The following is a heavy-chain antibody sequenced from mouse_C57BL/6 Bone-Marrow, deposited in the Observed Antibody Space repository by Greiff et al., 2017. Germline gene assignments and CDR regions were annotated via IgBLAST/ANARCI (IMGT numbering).Heavy chain of an antibody. CDR1: GFNIKDDY. CDR2: IDPENGDT. J-gene: IGHJ4*01. V-gene: IGHV14-4*01. CDR3: TKDYYAMDY. Sequence: SGAELVRPGASVKLSCTASGFNIKDDYMHWVKQRPEQGLEWIGWIDPENGDTEYASKFQGKATITADTSSNTAYLQLSSLTSEDTAVYYCTKDYYAMDYWGQGTSVTVSS.